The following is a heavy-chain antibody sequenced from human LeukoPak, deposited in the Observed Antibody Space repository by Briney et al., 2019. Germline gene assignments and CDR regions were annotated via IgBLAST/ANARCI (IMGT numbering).Heavy chain of an antibody. CDR1: GFTFSSYG. Sequence: PGGSLRLSCAASGFTFSSYGMHWVRQAPGKGLEWVAVIWYDGSNKYYADSVKGRFTISRDNSKNTLYLQMNSLRAEDTAVYYCARGEHDYGDYDAWGQGTLVTVSS. V-gene: IGHV3-33*01. CDR3: ARGEHDYGDYDA. CDR2: IWYDGSNK. J-gene: IGHJ5*02. D-gene: IGHD4-17*01.